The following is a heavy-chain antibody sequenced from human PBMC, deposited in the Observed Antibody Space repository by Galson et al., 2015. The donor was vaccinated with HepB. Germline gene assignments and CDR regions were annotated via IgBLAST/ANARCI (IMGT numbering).Heavy chain of an antibody. D-gene: IGHD4-23*01. V-gene: IGHV4-59*08. Sequence: LTCTVSGGSISSYYWSWIRQPPGKGLEWIGYIYYSGSTNYNPSLKSRVTISVDTSKNQFSLKLSSVTAADTAVYYCARQTTVVTYFDYWGQGTLVTVSS. CDR3: ARQTTVVTYFDY. CDR1: GGSISSYY. J-gene: IGHJ4*02. CDR2: IYYSGST.